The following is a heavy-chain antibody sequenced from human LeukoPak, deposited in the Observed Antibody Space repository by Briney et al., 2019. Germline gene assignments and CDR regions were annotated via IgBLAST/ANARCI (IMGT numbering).Heavy chain of an antibody. Sequence: PGGSLRLSCAASGFTFSSYGMHWVRQAPGKGLEWVAVISYDGSNKYYADSVKGRFTISRDNSKNTLYLQMNSLRAEDTAVYYCARDQSQWGQGTLVTVSS. CDR1: GFTFSSYG. J-gene: IGHJ4*02. CDR2: ISYDGSNK. V-gene: IGHV3-30*03. CDR3: ARDQSQ.